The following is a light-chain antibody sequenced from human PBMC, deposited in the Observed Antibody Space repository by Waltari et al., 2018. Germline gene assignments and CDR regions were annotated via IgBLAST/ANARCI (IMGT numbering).Light chain of an antibody. V-gene: IGLV3-1*01. CDR1: KLGDKY. CDR2: QDS. Sequence: SYELPQPPSVSVSPGQTASITCSGDKLGDKYACWYQKKPGQSPVLVIYQDSKRPSGIPERFSGSNSGNTATLTISRTQAMDEADYYCQAWDSSTYVFGTGTKVTVL. J-gene: IGLJ1*01. CDR3: QAWDSSTYV.